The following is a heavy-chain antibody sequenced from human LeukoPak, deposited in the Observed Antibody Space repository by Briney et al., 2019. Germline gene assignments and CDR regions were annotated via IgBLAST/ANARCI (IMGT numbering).Heavy chain of an antibody. CDR3: ARAEPGYYPDY. CDR2: MNLNSGSS. V-gene: IGHV1-8*01. CDR1: GYTFTNYD. D-gene: IGHD3-22*01. J-gene: IGHJ4*02. Sequence: ASVKVSCKASGYTFTNYDVNWVRQATGQGLELMGWMNLNSGSSGYAQKFQGILTMTRNTSISTAYMELSSLTSEDTAVYYCARAEPGYYPDYWGQGTLVTVSS.